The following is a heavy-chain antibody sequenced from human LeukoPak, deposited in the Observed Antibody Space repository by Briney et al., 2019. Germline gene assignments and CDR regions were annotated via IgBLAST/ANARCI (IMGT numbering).Heavy chain of an antibody. CDR2: INWNGGST. J-gene: IGHJ4*02. V-gene: IGHV3-20*04. CDR3: ARVVPYSGSYFLDY. D-gene: IGHD1-26*01. CDR1: GFTFDDYG. Sequence: GGSLRLSCAASGFTFDDYGMSWVRQAPGKGLEWVSGINWNGGSTGYADSVKGRFTISRDNAKNSLYLQMNSLRAEDTALYYCARVVPYSGSYFLDYWGQGTLVTVSS.